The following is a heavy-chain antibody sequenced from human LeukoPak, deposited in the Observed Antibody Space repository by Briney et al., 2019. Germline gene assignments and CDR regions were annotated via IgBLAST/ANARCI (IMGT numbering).Heavy chain of an antibody. Sequence: GESLKTPCRGSGYSFTSYWIGWVRQMPGNGLEWMGIIYPGYSDTRYSPSFQGQVTISADKSISTAYLQWSSLKASDTAMYYCARGEYCSGCSCYFDYWGQGILVTVSS. CDR1: GYSFTSYW. V-gene: IGHV5-51*01. J-gene: IGHJ4*02. CDR2: IYPGYSDT. CDR3: ARGEYCSGCSCYFDY. D-gene: IGHD2-15*01.